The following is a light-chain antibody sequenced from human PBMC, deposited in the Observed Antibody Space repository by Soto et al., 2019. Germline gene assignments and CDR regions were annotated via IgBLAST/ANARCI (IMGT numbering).Light chain of an antibody. V-gene: IGKV1-6*01. CDR1: QDIRND. Sequence: AIQITQSPSSLSASVGDSATITCRASQDIRNDLGWFQQKPGKAPNLLIYGASSVHRGVPSRFSGSGSGSDFTLTISSLQSEDFATYYCLQTYNYPLTFGGGTKVDIK. CDR2: GAS. CDR3: LQTYNYPLT. J-gene: IGKJ4*01.